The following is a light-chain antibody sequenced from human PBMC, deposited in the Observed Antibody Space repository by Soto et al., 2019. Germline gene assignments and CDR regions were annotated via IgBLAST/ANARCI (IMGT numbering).Light chain of an antibody. V-gene: IGKV3-11*01. CDR2: DAS. CDR1: QSVSSY. CDR3: QQYDNWPPWT. Sequence: EIVLTQSPATLSLSPGERATLSCRASQSVSSYLAWYQQKPGQAPRLLIYDASNRATGIPARFSGSGSGTEFTLTIGSLQSEDFAFYYCQQYDNWPPWTFGQGTKVEIK. J-gene: IGKJ1*01.